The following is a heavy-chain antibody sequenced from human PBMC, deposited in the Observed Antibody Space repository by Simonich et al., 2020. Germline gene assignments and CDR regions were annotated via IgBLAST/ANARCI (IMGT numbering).Heavy chain of an antibody. CDR1: GYTFTGYY. D-gene: IGHD2-21*01. Sequence: QVQLVQSGAEVKKPGASVKVSCKASGYTFTGYYMHWVRQAPGQGLEWMGWINPNSGGTNYAKKLQGRVTMTRDTSISTAYMELSRLRSDDTAVYYCARNGLVGILKAFDIWGQGTMVTVSS. J-gene: IGHJ3*02. V-gene: IGHV1-2*02. CDR2: INPNSGGT. CDR3: ARNGLVGILKAFDI.